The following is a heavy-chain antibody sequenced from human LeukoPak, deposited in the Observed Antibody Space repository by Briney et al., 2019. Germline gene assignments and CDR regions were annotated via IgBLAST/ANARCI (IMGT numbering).Heavy chain of an antibody. Sequence: GASVKVSCKASGYTSTSYGISWVRQAPGQGLAWMGWISAYNGNTNYAQKLQGRVTMTTDTSTSTAYMELRSLRSDDTAVYYCARVWRDCSGGSCYSYGMDVWGQGTTVTVSS. CDR2: ISAYNGNT. V-gene: IGHV1-18*01. CDR3: ARVWRDCSGGSCYSYGMDV. D-gene: IGHD2-15*01. J-gene: IGHJ6*02. CDR1: GYTSTSYG.